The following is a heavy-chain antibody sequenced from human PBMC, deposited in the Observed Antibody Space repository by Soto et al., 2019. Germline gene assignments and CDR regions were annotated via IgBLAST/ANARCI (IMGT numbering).Heavy chain of an antibody. CDR3: ARGITIFGVVPG. CDR2: MNPNSGNT. V-gene: IGHV1-8*01. CDR1: GYTFTSFD. Sequence: ASVKVSCKASGYTFTSFDINWVRQATGQGLEWMGWMNPNSGNTGYAQKFQGRVTMTRNTSISTAYMELSSLRSEDTAVYYCARGITIFGVVPGWGQGTLVTVSS. J-gene: IGHJ4*02. D-gene: IGHD3-3*01.